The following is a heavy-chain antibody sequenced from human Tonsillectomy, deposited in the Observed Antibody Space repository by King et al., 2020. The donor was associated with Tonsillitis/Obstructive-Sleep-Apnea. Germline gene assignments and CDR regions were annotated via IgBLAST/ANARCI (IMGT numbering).Heavy chain of an antibody. CDR2: ISYDGNNK. D-gene: IGHD1-7*01. CDR3: AIRPITGTAVIYY. V-gene: IGHV3-30*03. CDR1: GFTFSRHG. Sequence: VQLVESGGGVVQPGRSLRLSCAASGFTFSRHGMHWVRQAPGKGLEWVAVISYDGNNKYSADSVKGRFTISRDNSQNTLYLQMNSLRAEDTAVYYFAIRPITGTAVIYYSGQGTLVTVSS. J-gene: IGHJ4*02.